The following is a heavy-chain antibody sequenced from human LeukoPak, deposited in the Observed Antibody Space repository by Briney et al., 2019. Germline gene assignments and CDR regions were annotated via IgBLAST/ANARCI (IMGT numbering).Heavy chain of an antibody. CDR2: ISGSGGST. CDR1: GFTFRSYA. V-gene: IGHV3-23*01. Sequence: PGGSLRLSCAATGFTFRSYAMSWVRQAPGKGLEWVSAISGSGGSTYYADSVKGRFTISRDNSKNTLYLQMNSLRAEDTAVYYCAKGETYYYDSCGYYYGAFDIWGQGTMVTVSS. D-gene: IGHD3-22*01. J-gene: IGHJ3*02. CDR3: AKGETYYYDSCGYYYGAFDI.